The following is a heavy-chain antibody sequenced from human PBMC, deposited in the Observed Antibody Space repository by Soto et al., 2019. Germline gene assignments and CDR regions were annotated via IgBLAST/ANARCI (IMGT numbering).Heavy chain of an antibody. J-gene: IGHJ4*02. CDR1: GYTFTSYA. V-gene: IGHV1-3*01. CDR3: ARAEQWDAMTPTDY. Sequence: QVQLVQSGAEVKKPGASVKVSCKASGYTFTSYAMHWVRQAPGQRLEWMGWINAGNGNTKYSQKFQGRVTTTRDTSASTAYMELSSLRSEDTAVYYCARAEQWDAMTPTDYWGQGTLVTVSS. D-gene: IGHD1-26*01. CDR2: INAGNGNT.